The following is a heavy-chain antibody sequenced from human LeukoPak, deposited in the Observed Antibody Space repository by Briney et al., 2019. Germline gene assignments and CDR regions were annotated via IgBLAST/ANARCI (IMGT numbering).Heavy chain of an antibody. CDR1: GGSFSGYY. CDR2: INHSGST. J-gene: IGHJ5*02. D-gene: IGHD4-17*01. V-gene: IGHV4-34*01. CDR3: ARAVSTVTTYWFDP. Sequence: PSETLSLTCAVYGGSFSGYYWSWIRQPPGKGLEWIGEINHSGSTNYNPSLKSRVTISVDTSKNQFSLKLSSVTAADTAVYYCARAVSTVTTYWFDPWGQGTLVTVSS.